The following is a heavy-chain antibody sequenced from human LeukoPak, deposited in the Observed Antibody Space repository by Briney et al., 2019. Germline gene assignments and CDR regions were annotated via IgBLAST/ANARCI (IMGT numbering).Heavy chain of an antibody. D-gene: IGHD5-12*01. CDR2: IYHSGST. Sequence: QLQLQESGSGLVKPSQTLSLTCGVSGGAISSGTNSWSWIRKPPGKGLEWIGYIYHSGSTHYNPSLKSRLTISVDRSKNQFSLKLRSVTAADTAVYYCARGRGAFIFDFWGQGTLVTVSS. V-gene: IGHV4-30-2*01. CDR1: GGAISSGTNS. J-gene: IGHJ4*02. CDR3: ARGRGAFIFDF.